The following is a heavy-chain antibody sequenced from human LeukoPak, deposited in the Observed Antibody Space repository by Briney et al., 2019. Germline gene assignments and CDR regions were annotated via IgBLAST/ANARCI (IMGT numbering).Heavy chain of an antibody. CDR2: IYHSGST. CDR3: ARQLANGYYYGSGPKNWFDP. D-gene: IGHD3-10*01. V-gene: IGHV4-38-2*02. CDR1: GYSISSGYY. J-gene: IGHJ5*02. Sequence: PSETLSLTCTVSGYSISSGYYWGWIRQPPGQGLEWIGSIYHSGSTYYNPSLKSRVTISVDTSKNQFSLKLSSVTAADTAVYYCARQLANGYYYGSGPKNWFDPWGQGTLVTVSS.